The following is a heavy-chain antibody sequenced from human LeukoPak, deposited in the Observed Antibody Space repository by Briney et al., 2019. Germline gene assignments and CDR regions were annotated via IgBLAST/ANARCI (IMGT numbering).Heavy chain of an antibody. CDR2: ISTYNSNT. CDR1: GYTFTSYG. J-gene: IGHJ6*01. V-gene: IGHV1-18*01. CDR3: ARYYYYGMDV. Sequence: ASVKVSCTSSGYTFTSYGISWVRQAPGQGLEWMGWISTYNSNTNNAQTLQGRVTMTTDTSTSTTYMELRSLRSDDTAGYYCARYYYYGMDVWGQGTTVTVSS.